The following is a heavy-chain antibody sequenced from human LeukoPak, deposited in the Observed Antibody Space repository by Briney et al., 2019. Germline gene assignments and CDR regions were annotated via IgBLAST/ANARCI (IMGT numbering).Heavy chain of an antibody. J-gene: IGHJ4*02. V-gene: IGHV3-30*18. D-gene: IGHD6-13*01. CDR1: GFPFSSYG. Sequence: GGSLRLSCAASGFPFSSYGMHWVRQAPGKGLEWVAVISYGGSNKYYADSVKGRFTISRDNSKNTLYLQMNSLRAEDTAVYYCAKGPLLGYSSSWYWSDWGQGTLVTVSS. CDR2: ISYGGSNK. CDR3: AKGPLLGYSSSWYWSD.